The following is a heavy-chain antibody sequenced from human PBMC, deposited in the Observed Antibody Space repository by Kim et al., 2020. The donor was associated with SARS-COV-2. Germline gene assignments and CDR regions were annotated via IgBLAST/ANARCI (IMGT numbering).Heavy chain of an antibody. D-gene: IGHD1-26*01. V-gene: IGHV4-39*01. CDR1: GGSISSSSYY. CDR2: IYYSGST. J-gene: IGHJ4*02. CDR3: VQGGSYFLGQEFDY. Sequence: SETLSLTCTVSGGSISSSSYYWGWIRQPPGKGLEWIGSIYYSGSTYYNPSLKSRVTISVDTSKNQFSLKLSSVTAADTAVYYCVQGGSYFLGQEFDYWGQGALVTASS.